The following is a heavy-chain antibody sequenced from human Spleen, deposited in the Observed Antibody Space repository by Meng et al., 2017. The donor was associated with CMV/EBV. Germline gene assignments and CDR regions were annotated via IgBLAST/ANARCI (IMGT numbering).Heavy chain of an antibody. J-gene: IGHJ4*02. CDR2: ISSSGKTT. D-gene: IGHD4-11*01. Sequence: GGSLRLSCAASGFAFGDDFMIWIRQAPGRRPEWVAYISSSGKTTDYADSVKGRFTISRDNAKNSLYLQMNSLRVEDSAVYYCARLMLDYNDYFDYWGQGTLVTVSS. CDR3: ARLMLDYNDYFDY. CDR1: GFAFGDDF. V-gene: IGHV3-11*01.